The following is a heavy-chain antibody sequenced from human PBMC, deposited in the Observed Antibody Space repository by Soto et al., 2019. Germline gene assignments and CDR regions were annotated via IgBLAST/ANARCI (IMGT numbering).Heavy chain of an antibody. D-gene: IGHD4-4*01. CDR3: ARQGGRLQDFDY. CDR2: IYYSGST. V-gene: IGHV4-39*01. Sequence: SETLSLTCTVSGGSISSSSYYWGWIRQPPGKGLEWFGSIYYSGSTYYNPSLKSRVTISVDTSKNQFSLKLSSVTAADTAVYYCARQGGRLQDFDYWGQGTLVTVSS. CDR1: GGSISSSSYY. J-gene: IGHJ4*02.